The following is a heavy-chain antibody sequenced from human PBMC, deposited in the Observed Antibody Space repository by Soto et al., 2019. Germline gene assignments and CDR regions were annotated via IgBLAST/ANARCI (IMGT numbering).Heavy chain of an antibody. D-gene: IGHD3-16*01. CDR2: IIPTFDTP. V-gene: IGHV1-69*06. CDR3: ARDLGYAYVWGTSDPTPSTLGGMGV. CDR1: GGTFSDYA. Sequence: QVQLVQSGTEVKKPGSSVKVSCKTSGGTFSDYAITWLRQAPGQGLEWMGGIIPTFDTPDYAQKFQGRVNITADKSTSTVYMELNSLTSEDTAVYYCARDLGYAYVWGTSDPTPSTLGGMGVWGQGTTVTVSS. J-gene: IGHJ6*02.